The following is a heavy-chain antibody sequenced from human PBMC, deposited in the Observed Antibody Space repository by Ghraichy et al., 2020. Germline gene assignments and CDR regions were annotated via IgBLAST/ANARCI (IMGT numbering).Heavy chain of an antibody. V-gene: IGHV4-34*01. J-gene: IGHJ4*02. CDR1: GGSFSGYY. Sequence: SETLSLTCAVYGGSFSGYYWSWIRQPPGKGLEWIGEINHSGSTNYNPSLKSRVTISVDTSKNQFSLKLSSVTAADTAVYYCARVDSSGWYSHWGQGNLVTVSS. CDR3: ARVDSSGWYSH. D-gene: IGHD6-19*01. CDR2: INHSGST.